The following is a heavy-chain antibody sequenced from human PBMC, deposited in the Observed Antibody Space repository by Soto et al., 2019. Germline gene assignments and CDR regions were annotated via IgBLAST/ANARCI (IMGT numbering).Heavy chain of an antibody. CDR2: ISGSGGST. D-gene: IGHD1-26*01. J-gene: IGHJ3*02. CDR3: AKGSGSYYAFDI. V-gene: IGHV3-23*01. CDR1: GFTFSSYA. Sequence: PVGSLRLSCAASGFTFSSYAMSWVRQAPGKGLEWVSAISGSGGSTYYADSVKGRFTISRDNSKNTLYLQMNSLRAEDTAVYYCAKGSGSYYAFDIWGQGTMVTVSS.